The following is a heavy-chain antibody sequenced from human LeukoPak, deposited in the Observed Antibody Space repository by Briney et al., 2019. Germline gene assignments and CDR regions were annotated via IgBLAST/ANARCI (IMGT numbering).Heavy chain of an antibody. CDR1: GFTFSSYS. D-gene: IGHD4-23*01. CDR3: ALDGTVEYYYYYMDV. V-gene: IGHV3-48*04. J-gene: IGHJ6*03. Sequence: GGSLRLSCAASGFTFSSYSMNWVRQAPGKGLEWVSYISSSSSTIYYADSVKGRFTISRDNAKNSLYLQMNSLRAEDTAVYYCALDGTVEYYYYYMDVWGKGTTVTVSS. CDR2: ISSSSSTI.